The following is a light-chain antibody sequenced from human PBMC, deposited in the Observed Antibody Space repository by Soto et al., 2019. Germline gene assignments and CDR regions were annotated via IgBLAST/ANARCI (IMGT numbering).Light chain of an antibody. CDR3: HQYYTPPLT. J-gene: IGKJ3*01. CDR1: QSVLYSSNNKNY. Sequence: DIVMTQSPDSLAVSLGERATINCKSSQSVLYSSNNKNYLAWYQQKPGQPPKLLIYWASTRESGVPDRFSGSGSGTDFTLTISRLQAEDVAVYYCHQYYTPPLTFGPGTNV. V-gene: IGKV4-1*01. CDR2: WAS.